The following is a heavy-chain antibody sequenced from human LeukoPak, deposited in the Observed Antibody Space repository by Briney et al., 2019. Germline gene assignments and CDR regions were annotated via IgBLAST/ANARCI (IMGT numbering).Heavy chain of an antibody. CDR2: INPGGGST. V-gene: IGHV1-46*01. CDR1: GYTFTGYY. CDR3: ARDTDTSDTIPHY. D-gene: IGHD3-22*01. Sequence: SVKVSCKASGYTFTGYYMHWVRQAPGQGLEWMGIINPGGGSTSFAQKFQGRLTMTRDTSTSTVYMELSSLRSEDTAVYYCARDTDTSDTIPHYWGQGTLVTVSS. J-gene: IGHJ4*02.